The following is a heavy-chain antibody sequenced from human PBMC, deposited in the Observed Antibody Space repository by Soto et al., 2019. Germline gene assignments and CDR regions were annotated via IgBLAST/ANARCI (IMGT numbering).Heavy chain of an antibody. CDR3: AKEKISTSCCNWFDP. V-gene: IGHV3-53*01. J-gene: IGHJ5*02. CDR2: IDIGGNT. CDR1: GFSVTNNY. Sequence: GXSLRLSCAASGFSVTNNYINWVHQAPGKGLEWVSIIDIGGNTYYADSVKGRFTISRDNSKNTLYLQMNSLRAEDTAVYYCAKEKISTSCCNWFDPWGQGTLVTVSS. D-gene: IGHD2-2*01.